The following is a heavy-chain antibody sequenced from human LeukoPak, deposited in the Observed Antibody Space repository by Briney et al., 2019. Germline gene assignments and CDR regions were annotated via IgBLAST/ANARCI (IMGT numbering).Heavy chain of an antibody. CDR1: GGTFSSYA. CDR3: ARDRGVRGVIIPYYFDY. Sequence: SVKVSCKASGGTFSSYAISWVRQAPGQGLEWMGRIIPIFGTANYAQKFQGRVTITTDGSTSTAYMELSSLRSEDTAVYYCARDRGVRGVIIPYYFDYWGQGTLVTVSS. J-gene: IGHJ4*02. D-gene: IGHD3-10*01. CDR2: IIPIFGTA. V-gene: IGHV1-69*05.